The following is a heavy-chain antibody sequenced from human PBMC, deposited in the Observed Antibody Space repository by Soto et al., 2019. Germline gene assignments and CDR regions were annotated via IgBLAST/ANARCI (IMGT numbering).Heavy chain of an antibody. CDR3: ASRVGMTIFGVGTDDFEI. J-gene: IGHJ3*02. V-gene: IGHV1-69*13. CDR1: GGTFSSYA. D-gene: IGHD3-3*01. Sequence: SVKVSCKASGGTFSSYAISWVRQAPGQGLEWMGGIIPIFGTANYAQKFQGRVTITADESTSTAYMELSSLRSEDTAVYYCASRVGMTIFGVGTDDFEICGQGTMVTVS. CDR2: IIPIFGTA.